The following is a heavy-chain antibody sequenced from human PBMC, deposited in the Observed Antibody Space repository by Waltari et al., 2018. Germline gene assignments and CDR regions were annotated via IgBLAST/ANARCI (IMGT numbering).Heavy chain of an antibody. J-gene: IGHJ4*02. CDR2: ISYSGST. CDR1: GGSISSHY. CDR3: ARDYYDSSGYYSYFDY. D-gene: IGHD3-22*01. Sequence: QVQLQESGPGLVKPSETLSLTCTVSGGSISSHYWSWIRQPPGKGLEWIGYISYSGSTNYNHSLKSRVTRSVDTSKNQFSLKLSSVTAADTAVYYCARDYYDSSGYYSYFDYWGQGTLVTVSS. V-gene: IGHV4-59*11.